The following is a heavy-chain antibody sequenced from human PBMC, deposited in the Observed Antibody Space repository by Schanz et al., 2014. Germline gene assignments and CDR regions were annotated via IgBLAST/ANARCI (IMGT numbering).Heavy chain of an antibody. J-gene: IGHJ4*02. CDR3: ARDHTAESYYSAEPPIDY. CDR2: IWYDGSNK. Sequence: VQLVESGGGLVKPGGSLRLSCVASGFSFSDSFMSWIRQTPEKGLEWVAVIWYDGSNKYYADSVKGRFTISRDNSQNTLFLQMNSLRAEDTAVYYCARDHTAESYYSAEPPIDYWGQGTLLTVSS. CDR1: GFSFSDSF. V-gene: IGHV3-33*01. D-gene: IGHD1-26*01.